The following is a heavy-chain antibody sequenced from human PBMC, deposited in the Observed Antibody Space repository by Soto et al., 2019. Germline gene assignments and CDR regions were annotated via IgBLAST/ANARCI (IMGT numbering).Heavy chain of an antibody. CDR1: GFTFSSYA. Sequence: GGSLRLSCAASGFTFSSYAMSWVRQAPGKGLEWVSAISGSGGSTYYADSVKGRFTISRDNSKNTLYLQMNSLRAEDTAVYYCAKGRYCSSTRVEVCYMDVWGKGTTVTVSS. CDR2: ISGSGGST. CDR3: AKGRYCSSTRVEVCYMDV. D-gene: IGHD2-2*01. J-gene: IGHJ6*03. V-gene: IGHV3-23*01.